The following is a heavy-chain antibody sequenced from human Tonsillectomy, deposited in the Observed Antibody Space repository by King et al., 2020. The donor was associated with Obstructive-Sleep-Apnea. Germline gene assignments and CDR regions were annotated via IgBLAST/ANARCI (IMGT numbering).Heavy chain of an antibody. V-gene: IGHV3-23*04. D-gene: IGHD4-17*01. CDR1: GFTFSSYA. CDR3: AKASDYDDYGNAFDI. J-gene: IGHJ3*02. Sequence: EVQLVESGGGLVQPGGSLRLSCAASGFTFSSYAMSWVRQAPGKGLEWVSGISGSGGRTDYADSVKGRFTISRDNSKNTLYLEMNSLRAEDTAVYYCAKASDYDDYGNAFDIWGQGTMVTVSS. CDR2: ISGSGGRT.